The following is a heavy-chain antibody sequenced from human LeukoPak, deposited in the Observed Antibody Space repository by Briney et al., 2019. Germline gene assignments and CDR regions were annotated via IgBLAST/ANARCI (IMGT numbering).Heavy chain of an antibody. V-gene: IGHV3-23*01. J-gene: IGHJ4*02. CDR3: AKDQWSFSYFDY. CDR2: ISDSGGST. Sequence: GGSLRLSCAASGFTFNTYAMSWVRQAPGKGLEWVSAISDSGGSTYYADSVKGRFTISRDNSKNTLYLQMNSLRAEDTAVYYCAKDQWSFSYFDYWGQGTLVTVSS. CDR1: GFTFNTYA. D-gene: IGHD1-26*01.